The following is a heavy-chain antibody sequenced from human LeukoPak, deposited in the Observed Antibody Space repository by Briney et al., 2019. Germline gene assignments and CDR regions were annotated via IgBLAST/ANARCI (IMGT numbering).Heavy chain of an antibody. Sequence: SETLSLTCTVSGGSIGTYHWSWIRQPPGKGLEWIGNIYYSGSTNYNPSLKSRVTISVDTSKNQFSLKLSSVTAADTAVYYCARGLRSRDGYNYDYFDDWGQGTLVTVSS. CDR1: GGSIGTYH. CDR3: ARGLRSRDGYNYDYFDD. V-gene: IGHV4-59*01. CDR2: IYYSGST. J-gene: IGHJ4*02. D-gene: IGHD5-24*01.